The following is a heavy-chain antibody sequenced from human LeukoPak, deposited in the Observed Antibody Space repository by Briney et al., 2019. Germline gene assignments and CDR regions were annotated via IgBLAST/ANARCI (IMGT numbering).Heavy chain of an antibody. J-gene: IGHJ4*02. CDR2: IYYSGST. Sequence: SETLSLTCTVSGGSISSGSYYWSWIRQPPGKGLEWIGYIYYSGSTNYNPSLKSRVTISVDTSKNQFSLKLSSVTAADTAVYYCARSREGGYSYGPFDYWGQGTLVTVSS. D-gene: IGHD5-18*01. CDR3: ARSREGGYSYGPFDY. V-gene: IGHV4-61*01. CDR1: GGSISSGSYY.